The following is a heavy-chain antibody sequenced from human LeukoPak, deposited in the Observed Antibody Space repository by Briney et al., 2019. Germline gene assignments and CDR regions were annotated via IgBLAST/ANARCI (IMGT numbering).Heavy chain of an antibody. V-gene: IGHV3-23*01. D-gene: IGHD5-18*01. J-gene: IGHJ2*01. Sequence: GGSLRLSCAASGFTFSSYAMSWVRQAPGKGLEWVSAISGSGGSTYYADSVKGRFTISRDNSKNTLYLQMNSLRAEDTAVYYCAKDGYSYDSSPLYFDLWGRGTLVTVSS. CDR2: ISGSGGST. CDR1: GFTFSSYA. CDR3: AKDGYSYDSSPLYFDL.